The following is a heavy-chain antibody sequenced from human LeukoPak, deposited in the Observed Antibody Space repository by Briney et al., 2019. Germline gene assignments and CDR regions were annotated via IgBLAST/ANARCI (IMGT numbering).Heavy chain of an antibody. V-gene: IGHV1-8*01. D-gene: IGHD6-13*01. Sequence: ASVKVSCKASGYTFTSYDINWVRQATGQGLEWMGWMNPNSGNTGYAQKLQGRVTMTTDTSTSTAYMELRSLRSDDTAVYYCARAPVGAAAYYWGQGTLVTVSS. J-gene: IGHJ4*02. CDR2: MNPNSGNT. CDR3: ARAPVGAAAYY. CDR1: GYTFTSYD.